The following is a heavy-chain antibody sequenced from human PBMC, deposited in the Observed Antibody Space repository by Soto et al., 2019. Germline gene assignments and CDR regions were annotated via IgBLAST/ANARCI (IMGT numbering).Heavy chain of an antibody. CDR2: ISSSSSYI. CDR3: ARDRGIVVVPAAIHYYYGMDV. CDR1: GFTFSSYS. Sequence: EVQLVESGGGLVKPGGSLRLPCAASGFTFSSYSMNWVRQAPGKGLEWVSSISSSSSYIYYADSVKGRFTISRDNAKNSLYLQMNSLRAEDTAVYYCARDRGIVVVPAAIHYYYGMDVWGQGTTVTVSS. J-gene: IGHJ6*02. D-gene: IGHD2-2*01. V-gene: IGHV3-21*01.